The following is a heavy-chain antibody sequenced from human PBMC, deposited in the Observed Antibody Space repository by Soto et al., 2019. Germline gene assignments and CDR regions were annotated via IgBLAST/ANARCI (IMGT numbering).Heavy chain of an antibody. Sequence: QLQLQESGPGLVKPSETLSLTCTVSGGSMSSGGDYWGWIRQPPGKGPEWIGSIYYSKTTYYNPSLESRVSISIDTSKSQFSLKLTSVTAADTAVYYCARPFGSASAVTAFDIWGQGTMVTVSS. CDR2: IYYSKTT. V-gene: IGHV4-39*01. D-gene: IGHD6-6*01. J-gene: IGHJ3*02. CDR3: ARPFGSASAVTAFDI. CDR1: GGSMSSGGDY.